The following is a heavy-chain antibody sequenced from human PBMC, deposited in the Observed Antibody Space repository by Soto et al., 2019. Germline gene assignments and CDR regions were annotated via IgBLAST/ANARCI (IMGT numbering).Heavy chain of an antibody. D-gene: IGHD6-13*01. Sequence: PSETLSLTCTVSGGSINNHYWSWIRQPPGKGLEWIGYIYYIGSTNYNPSLKSRVTMSVDTSKNQVSLKLSSVTAADTAVYYCARGNRIAAAGGYYYYGMDVWGQGTTVTVSS. J-gene: IGHJ6*02. CDR3: ARGNRIAAAGGYYYYGMDV. CDR2: IYYIGST. V-gene: IGHV4-59*11. CDR1: GGSINNHY.